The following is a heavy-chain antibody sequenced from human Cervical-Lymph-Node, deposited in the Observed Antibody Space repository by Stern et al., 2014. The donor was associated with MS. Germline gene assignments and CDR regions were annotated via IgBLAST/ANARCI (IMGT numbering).Heavy chain of an antibody. D-gene: IGHD3-3*01. CDR1: GGVFVSNA. CDR3: ACESGSSIFGMGH. V-gene: IGHV1-69*01. CDR2: IIPLLGTP. Sequence: QVQLVQSGAEVKKPGSSVKVSCKASGGVFVSNAISWVRQAPGQGFEWIGGIIPLLGTPNYAQRFQGRVTITADESTTTAYLELSSLKSGDTAVYFCACESGSSIFGMGHWGQGTLVTVTS. J-gene: IGHJ1*01.